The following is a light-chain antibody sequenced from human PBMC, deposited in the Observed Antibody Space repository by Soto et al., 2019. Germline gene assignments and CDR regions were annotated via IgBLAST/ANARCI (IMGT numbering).Light chain of an antibody. J-gene: IGKJ1*01. V-gene: IGKV1-39*01. CDR1: QSISSY. CDR3: QQSGDTPPWT. CDR2: AAS. Sequence: DIQMTQSPSSLSAYVGDRVTITCRASQSISSYLNWYQQKPGKAPKLLIYAASSLQSGVPSRFSGSGSGTDFTLTINSLQPEDFASYYCQQSGDTPPWTFGQGTKVDI.